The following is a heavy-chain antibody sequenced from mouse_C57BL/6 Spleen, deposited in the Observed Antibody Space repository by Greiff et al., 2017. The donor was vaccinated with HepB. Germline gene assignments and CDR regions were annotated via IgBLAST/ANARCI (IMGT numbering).Heavy chain of an antibody. Sequence: EVQLQQSGPGLVKPSQSLSLTCSVTGYSITSGYYWNWIRQFPGNKLEWMGYISYDGSNNYNPSLKNRISITRDTSKNQFFLKLNSVTTEDTATYYCARDYYGKYYAIDYWRQGTSVTVSS. D-gene: IGHD2-1*01. J-gene: IGHJ4*01. CDR3: ARDYYGKYYAIDY. CDR1: GYSITSGYY. CDR2: ISYDGSN. V-gene: IGHV3-6*01.